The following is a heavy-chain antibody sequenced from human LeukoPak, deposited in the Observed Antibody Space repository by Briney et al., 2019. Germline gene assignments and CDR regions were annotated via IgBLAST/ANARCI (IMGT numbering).Heavy chain of an antibody. CDR1: GYTFASYD. V-gene: IGHV1-8*01. CDR3: ARGPPNWVYDY. D-gene: IGHD1-1*01. CDR2: MSPNSGET. J-gene: IGHJ4*02. Sequence: ASVKVSCKAAGYTFASYDFNWVRQATGQRPEWMGWMSPNSGETGYAQKFQDRVTMTRNTSRSTAYMELSSLRADDTAVYYCARGPPNWVYDYWGPGTLVTVSS.